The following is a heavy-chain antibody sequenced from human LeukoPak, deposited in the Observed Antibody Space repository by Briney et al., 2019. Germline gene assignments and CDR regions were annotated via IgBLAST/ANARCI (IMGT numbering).Heavy chain of an antibody. Sequence: PGGSLRLSCEASGFTFNTYSMNWARQAPGKGLEWVSSIDSSGGYMFYADSVKGRFIISRDNAKDSLYLQMNSLRAEDTAVYYCARRGGWSYYYDSSGYYLYWGQGTLVTVSS. CDR1: GFTFNTYS. V-gene: IGHV3-21*06. J-gene: IGHJ4*02. D-gene: IGHD3-22*01. CDR3: ARRGGWSYYYDSSGYYLY. CDR2: IDSSGGYM.